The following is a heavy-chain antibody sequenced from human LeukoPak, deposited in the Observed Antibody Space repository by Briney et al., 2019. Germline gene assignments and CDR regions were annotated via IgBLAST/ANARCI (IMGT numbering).Heavy chain of an antibody. CDR2: IYTSGRT. J-gene: IGHJ4*02. V-gene: IGHV4-4*07. CDR3: ARDPQLGPFDY. Sequence: PSETLSPTCTVSGGSISSYYWSWIRQPAGKGLEWIGRIYTSGRTNYNPSLKSRVTMSVDTSKKQFSLKLSSVTAADTAVYYCARDPQLGPFDYWGQGTLVTVSS. CDR1: GGSISSYY. D-gene: IGHD6-6*01.